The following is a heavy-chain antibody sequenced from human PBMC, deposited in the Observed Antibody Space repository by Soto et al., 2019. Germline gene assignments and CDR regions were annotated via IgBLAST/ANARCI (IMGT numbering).Heavy chain of an antibody. CDR3: AKDPSQMDDILTGYYPNFDY. V-gene: IGHV3-30*18. D-gene: IGHD3-9*01. J-gene: IGHJ4*02. CDR1: GFTFSSYG. CDR2: ISYDGSNK. Sequence: GGSLRLSCAASGFTFSSYGMHWVRQAPGKGLEWVAVISYDGSNKYYAESVKGRFTISRDNSKNTLYLQMNSLRAEDTAVYYCAKDPSQMDDILTGYYPNFDYWGQGTLVTVSS.